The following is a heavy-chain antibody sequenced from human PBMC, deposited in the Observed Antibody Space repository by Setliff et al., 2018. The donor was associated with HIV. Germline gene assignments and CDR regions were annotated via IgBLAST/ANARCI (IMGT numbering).Heavy chain of an antibody. J-gene: IGHJ4*02. CDR1: GYSISSGCY. CDR3: AREGDGIDF. V-gene: IGHV4-38-2*02. Sequence: PSETLSLTCAVSGYSISSGCYWGWIRQPPGKGLEWIGSGHYTGNTYTSPSLKSRATISLDASKNKISLKLTSVTSADTAVYYCAREGDGIDFWGQGTLVTVLL. CDR2: GHYTGNT. D-gene: IGHD2-21*02.